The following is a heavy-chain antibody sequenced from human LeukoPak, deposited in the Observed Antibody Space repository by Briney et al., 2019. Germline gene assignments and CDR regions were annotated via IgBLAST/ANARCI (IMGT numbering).Heavy chain of an antibody. D-gene: IGHD2-2*02. Sequence: PSETLSLTCTVSGGSLSSYYWSWIRQPAGKGLEWIGRIYTSGSTNYNPSLKSRVTMSVDTSKNQFSLKLSSVTAADTALYYCARDLMGGYCSSTSCYTDGFDPWGQGTLVTVSS. J-gene: IGHJ5*02. V-gene: IGHV4-4*07. CDR3: ARDLMGGYCSSTSCYTDGFDP. CDR1: GGSLSSYY. CDR2: IYTSGST.